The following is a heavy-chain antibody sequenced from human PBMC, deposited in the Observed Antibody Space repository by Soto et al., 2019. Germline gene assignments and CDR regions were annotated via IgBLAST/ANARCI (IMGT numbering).Heavy chain of an antibody. D-gene: IGHD3-3*01. V-gene: IGHV3-23*01. CDR1: GFTFSSYA. J-gene: IGHJ5*02. CDR3: AKMSAPVGLEWLRYNWFDP. Sequence: GGSLRLSCAASGFTFSSYAMSWVRQAPGKGLEWVSAISGSGGSTYYADSVKGRFTISRDNSKNTLYLQMNSLRAEDTAVYYCAKMSAPVGLEWLRYNWFDPWGQGTLVTVSS. CDR2: ISGSGGST.